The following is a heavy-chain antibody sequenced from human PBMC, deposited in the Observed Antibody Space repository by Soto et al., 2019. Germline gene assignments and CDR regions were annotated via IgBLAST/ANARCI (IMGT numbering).Heavy chain of an antibody. V-gene: IGHV4-59*08. CDR3: ASSQKGYNWNYFDH. D-gene: IGHD1-20*01. CDR1: GGSISSYY. CDR2: IYYSGST. Sequence: SETLSLTCTVSGGSISSYYWSWIRQPPGKGLEGIGYIYYSGSTNYNPSLKSRVTISVDTSKNQFSLKVSGVSAADTAVYYCASSQKGYNWNYFDHWGQGALVTVSS. J-gene: IGHJ4*02.